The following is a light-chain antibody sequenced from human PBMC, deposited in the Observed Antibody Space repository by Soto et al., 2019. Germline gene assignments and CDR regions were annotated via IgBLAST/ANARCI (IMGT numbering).Light chain of an antibody. Sequence: DIQMTQSPSSVSAFVGDTVTLTCRASQAISSSLAWYQQKPGKAPNLLMFDASSLQSGVPSRFSGSGSGTDFTLTISGLQTEDFGTYYYQQAASFPLTFGQGTRLDI. CDR1: QAISSS. CDR3: QQAASFPLT. J-gene: IGKJ5*01. CDR2: DAS. V-gene: IGKV1-12*01.